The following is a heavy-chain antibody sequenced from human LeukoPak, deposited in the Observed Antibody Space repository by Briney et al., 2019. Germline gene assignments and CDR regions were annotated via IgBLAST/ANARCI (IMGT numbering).Heavy chain of an antibody. CDR3: ARGHGYSSGSYTERINNDY. D-gene: IGHD6-19*01. CDR2: INPNSGGT. Sequence: GASVKVSCKASGGTFSSYAISWVRQAPGQGLEWMGWINPNSGGTNYAQKFQGRVTMTRDTSISTAYMELSRLRSDDTAVYYCARGHGYSSGSYTERINNDYWGQGTLVTVSS. V-gene: IGHV1-2*02. J-gene: IGHJ4*02. CDR1: GGTFSSYA.